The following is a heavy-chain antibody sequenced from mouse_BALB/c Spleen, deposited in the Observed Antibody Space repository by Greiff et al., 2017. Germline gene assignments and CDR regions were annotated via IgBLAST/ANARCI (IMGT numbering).Heavy chain of an antibody. CDR2: ISSGSSTI. CDR1: GFTFSSFG. Sequence: EVKLQESGGGLVQPGGSRKLSCAASGFTFSSFGMHWVRQAPEKGLEWVAYISSGSSTIYYADTVKGRFTISRDNPKNTLFLQMTSLRSEDTAMYYCARRFTTVVDYAMDYWGQGTSVTVSS. V-gene: IGHV5-17*02. D-gene: IGHD1-1*01. J-gene: IGHJ4*01. CDR3: ARRFTTVVDYAMDY.